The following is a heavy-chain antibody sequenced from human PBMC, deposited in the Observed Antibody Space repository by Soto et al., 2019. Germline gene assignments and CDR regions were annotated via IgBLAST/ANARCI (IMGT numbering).Heavy chain of an antibody. V-gene: IGHV4-34*01. J-gene: IGHJ4*02. CDR3: ASTYGSGSYPRFFDY. CDR2: INHSGST. Sequence: PSETLSLTCAVYGGSFSGYYWSGIRQPPGKGLEWIGEINHSGSTNYNPSLKSRVTISVDTSKNQFSLKLSSVTAADTAVYYCASTYGSGSYPRFFDYWGQGTLVTVSS. CDR1: GGSFSGYY. D-gene: IGHD3-10*01.